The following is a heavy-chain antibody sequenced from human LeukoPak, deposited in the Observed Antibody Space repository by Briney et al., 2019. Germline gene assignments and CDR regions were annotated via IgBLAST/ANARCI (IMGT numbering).Heavy chain of an antibody. CDR2: IYHSGST. CDR3: ARLRYSSSWYYFDY. CDR1: GYSISSGYY. Sequence: SETLSLTCTVSGYSISSGYYWGWIRQPPGKGLEWIGSIYHSGSTYYNPSLKSRVTISVDTSKNQFSLKLSSVTAADTAVYYCARLRYSSSWYYFDYWGQGTLVTVSS. D-gene: IGHD6-13*01. V-gene: IGHV4-38-2*02. J-gene: IGHJ4*02.